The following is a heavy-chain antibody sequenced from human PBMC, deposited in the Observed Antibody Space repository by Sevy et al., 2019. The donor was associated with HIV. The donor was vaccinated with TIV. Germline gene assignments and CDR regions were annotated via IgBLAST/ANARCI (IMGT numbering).Heavy chain of an antibody. V-gene: IGHV3-7*01. J-gene: IGHJ6*02. D-gene: IGHD4-17*01. CDR1: GFTFSSYW. CDR2: IKQDGSEK. CDR3: ASENLAVTTFRDYYYYGMDV. Sequence: GGSLRLSCAASGFTFSSYWMSWVRQAPGKGLEWVANIKQDGSEKYYVDSVKGRFTISRDNAKNSLYLQMNSLRAEDTAVYYCASENLAVTTFRDYYYYGMDVWGQGTTVTVSS.